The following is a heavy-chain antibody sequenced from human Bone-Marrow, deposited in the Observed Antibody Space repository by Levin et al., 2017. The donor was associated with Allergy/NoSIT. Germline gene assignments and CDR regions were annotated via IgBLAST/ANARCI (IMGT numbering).Heavy chain of an antibody. V-gene: IGHV3-30*03. J-gene: IGHJ4*02. D-gene: IGHD5-24*01. CDR2: VSYNGNTK. Sequence: GESLKISCAASGFTFSNYDMYWVRQAPGKGLEWVAVVSYNGNTKYYADSVKGRFTISRDSSKNTLYLQMNSLRAEDTAIYYCVRLDGSVVDYWGQGTLVTVSS. CDR1: GFTFSNYD. CDR3: VRLDGSVVDY.